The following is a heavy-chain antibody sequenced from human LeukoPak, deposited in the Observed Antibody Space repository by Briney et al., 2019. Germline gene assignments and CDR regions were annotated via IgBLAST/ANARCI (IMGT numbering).Heavy chain of an antibody. J-gene: IGHJ6*03. CDR1: GGSFSGYY. Sequence: TSETLSLTCAVYGGSFSGYYWSWVRQPPGKGLEWIGSIYYSGSTYYNPSLKSRVTISVDTSKNQFSLKLSSVTAADTAVYYCARVYYYYYYMDVWGKGTTVTISS. V-gene: IGHV4-34*01. CDR3: ARVYYYYYYMDV. CDR2: IYYSGST.